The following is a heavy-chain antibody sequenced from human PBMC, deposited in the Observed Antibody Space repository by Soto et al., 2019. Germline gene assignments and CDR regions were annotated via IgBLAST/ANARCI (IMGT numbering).Heavy chain of an antibody. CDR2: IYYSGST. CDR3: ARVYVRYGSGSYRNLYKWFDP. CDR1: GGSISSGGYY. J-gene: IGHJ5*02. V-gene: IGHV4-31*03. Sequence: SETLSLTCTVSGGSISSGGYYWSWIRQHPGKGLEWIGYIYYSGSTYYNPSLKSRVTISVDTSKNQFSLKLSSVTAADTAVYYCARVYVRYGSGSYRNLYKWFDPWGQGTLVTVSS. D-gene: IGHD3-10*01.